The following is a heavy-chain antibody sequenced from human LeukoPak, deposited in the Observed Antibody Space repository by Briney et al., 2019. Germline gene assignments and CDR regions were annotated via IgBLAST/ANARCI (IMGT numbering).Heavy chain of an antibody. V-gene: IGHV4-34*01. J-gene: IGHJ4*02. Sequence: PSDTLSLTCAVYGGSFSGYYWSGIRQPPGKGREWLGEFNQRGSTNYNPSLKSRVTLSVDTSKNQFSLKLSSVTAADTAVYYCARGARYCSGGSCYGAPIRYWGQATLVTVCS. D-gene: IGHD2-15*01. CDR1: GGSFSGYY. CDR3: ARGARYCSGGSCYGAPIRY. CDR2: FNQRGST.